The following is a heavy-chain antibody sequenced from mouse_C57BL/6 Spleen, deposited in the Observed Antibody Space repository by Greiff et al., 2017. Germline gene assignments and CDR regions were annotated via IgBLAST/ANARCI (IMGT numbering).Heavy chain of an antibody. CDR3: ARDSSGSYYFDY. CDR2: INPNNGGT. D-gene: IGHD3-2*02. V-gene: IGHV1-22*01. CDR1: GYTFTDYN. J-gene: IGHJ2*01. Sequence: VQLKESGPELVKPGASVKMSCKASGYTFTDYNMHWVKQSHGKSLEWIGYINPNNGGTSYNQKFKGKATLTVNKSSSTAYMELRSLTSEDSAVYYCARDSSGSYYFDYWGQGTTLTVSS.